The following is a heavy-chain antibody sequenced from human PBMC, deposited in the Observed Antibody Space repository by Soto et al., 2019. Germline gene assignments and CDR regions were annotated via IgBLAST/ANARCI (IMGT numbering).Heavy chain of an antibody. Sequence: GASVKVSCKASGGTFSSYAISWVRQAPGQGLEWMGGIIPIFGTANYAQKFQGRVTITADESMSTAYMELSGLRSEDTAVYYCASRGITMVRGVMNNYYYGMDVWGQGTTVTVSS. V-gene: IGHV1-69*13. D-gene: IGHD3-10*01. J-gene: IGHJ6*02. CDR1: GGTFSSYA. CDR3: ASRGITMVRGVMNNYYYGMDV. CDR2: IIPIFGTA.